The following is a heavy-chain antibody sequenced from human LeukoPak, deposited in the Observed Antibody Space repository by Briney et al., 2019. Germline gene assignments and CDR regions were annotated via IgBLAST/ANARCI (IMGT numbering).Heavy chain of an antibody. CDR1: GFTFDDYY. CDR3: AKLSGGNSGGGFDY. CDR2: TSWNSGSI. V-gene: IGHV3-9*03. Sequence: GGSLRLSXAASGFTFDDYYMRWFRQAPGKGLEWVSGTSWNSGSICYADSVKGRFTISRDNAKNSLYLQMNSLRAEDMALYFCAKLSGGNSGGGFDYWGQETLVTVSS. J-gene: IGHJ4*02. D-gene: IGHD4-23*01.